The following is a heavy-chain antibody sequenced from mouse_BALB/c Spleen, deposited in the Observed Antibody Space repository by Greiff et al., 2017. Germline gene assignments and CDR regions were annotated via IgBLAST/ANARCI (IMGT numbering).Heavy chain of an antibody. CDR3: ARYYYRYDDYAMDY. Sequence: EVKLMESGPSLVKPSQTLSLTCSVTGVSFTSGYLNWVRQVPGNNLEYMGYISYSGSTYYNPSLKSRISITRDTSKNQYYLQLNSVTTEDTATYYCARYYYRYDDYAMDYWGQGTSVTVSS. CDR1: GVSFTSGY. CDR2: ISYSGST. D-gene: IGHD2-14*01. J-gene: IGHJ4*01. V-gene: IGHV3-8*02.